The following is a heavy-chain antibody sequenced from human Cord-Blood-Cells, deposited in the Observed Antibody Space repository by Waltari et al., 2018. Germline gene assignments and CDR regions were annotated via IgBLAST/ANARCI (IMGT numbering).Heavy chain of an antibody. CDR3: AREGPGSYSSSSQWCDP. V-gene: IGHV1-69*01. CDR2: ITPVFGTA. D-gene: IGHD6-6*01. J-gene: IGHJ5*02. CDR1: GGTFSRHA. Sequence: QVQLVQSGAEVKKPGSSVKVSCKASGGTFSRHAISWVRQAPGQGLEWMGGITPVFGTANYAQKFQGRVTITADESTSTAYMELSRLRSEDTAVYYCAREGPGSYSSSSQWCDPWGQGTLVTVSS.